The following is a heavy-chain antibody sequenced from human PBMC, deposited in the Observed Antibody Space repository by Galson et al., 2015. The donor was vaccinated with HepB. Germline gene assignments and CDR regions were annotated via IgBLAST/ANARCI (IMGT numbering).Heavy chain of an antibody. D-gene: IGHD3-10*01. J-gene: IGHJ3*02. V-gene: IGHV4-4*07. Sequence: SETLSLTCTVSGGSMSGYYCSWIRQPAGKGLEWIGRIFSSGTTNYNPSLKSRVAMSIDTSKNQFSLNLSSVTAADTAVYYCARDREFDIRGQGTMVTVSS. CDR3: ARDREFDI. CDR2: IFSSGTT. CDR1: GGSMSGYY.